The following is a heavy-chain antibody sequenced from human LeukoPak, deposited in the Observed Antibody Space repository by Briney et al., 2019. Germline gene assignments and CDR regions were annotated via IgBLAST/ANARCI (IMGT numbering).Heavy chain of an antibody. J-gene: IGHJ4*02. CDR3: ARGRLALYSSSSEYFDY. CDR1: GYTFTSYD. V-gene: IGHV1-8*03. D-gene: IGHD6-6*01. Sequence: ASVKVSCKASGYTFTSYDINWVRQATGQGLEWMGWMNPNSGNTGYAQKFQGRVTITRNTSISTAYMELSSLRSEDTAVYYCARGRLALYSSSSEYFDYWGQGTLVTVSS. CDR2: MNPNSGNT.